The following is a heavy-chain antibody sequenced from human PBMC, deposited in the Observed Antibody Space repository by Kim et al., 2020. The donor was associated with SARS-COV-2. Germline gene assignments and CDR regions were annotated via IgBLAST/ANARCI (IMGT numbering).Heavy chain of an antibody. J-gene: IGHJ4*02. CDR2: ISYDGSNK. CDR3: ARIPTRIAAAGNRY. CDR1: GFTFSSYA. D-gene: IGHD6-13*01. V-gene: IGHV3-30*04. Sequence: GGSLRLSCAASGFTFSSYAMHWVRQAPGKGLEWVAVISYDGSNKYYADSVKGRFTISRDNSKNTLYLQMNSLRAEDTAVYYCARIPTRIAAAGNRYWGQGTLVTVSS.